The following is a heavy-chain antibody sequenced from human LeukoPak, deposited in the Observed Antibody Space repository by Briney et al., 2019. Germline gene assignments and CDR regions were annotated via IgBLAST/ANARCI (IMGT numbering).Heavy chain of an antibody. CDR3: AKSRRGSAGWYFDL. D-gene: IGHD3-10*01. CDR1: GFTFSDCA. J-gene: IGHJ2*01. V-gene: IGHV3-23*01. Sequence: GGSLRLSCVASGFTFSDCAMSWFRQAPGEGLEGFSSISAISLGGITYYSDSVKGRFAISRDSLNNTLSQGMNSLTAEDTDVYYCAKSRRGSAGWYFDLWGRGTLVIVSS. CDR2: ISAISLGGIT.